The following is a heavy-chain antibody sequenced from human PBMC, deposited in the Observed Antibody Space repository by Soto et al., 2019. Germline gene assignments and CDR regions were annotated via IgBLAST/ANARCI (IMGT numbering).Heavy chain of an antibody. Sequence: QVQLVESGGGVVQPGTSLRLSCAASGFTFSAYGMHWVRQAPGKGLEWVAATSYDESKKYYGDSVKGRFTISRDNSKNTLYLQMNSLRVEDTAIYYCATAGRDHGDSPNDYWGQGTLVTVSS. D-gene: IGHD4-17*01. CDR2: TSYDESKK. CDR1: GFTFSAYG. J-gene: IGHJ4*02. CDR3: ATAGRDHGDSPNDY. V-gene: IGHV3-30*03.